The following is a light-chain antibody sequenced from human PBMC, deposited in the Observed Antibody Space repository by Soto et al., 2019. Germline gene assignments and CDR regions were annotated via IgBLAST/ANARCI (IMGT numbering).Light chain of an antibody. CDR2: GNS. CDR3: QSYDRSLRTYV. V-gene: IGLV1-40*01. CDR1: SSNIGAGYD. J-gene: IGLJ1*01. Sequence: QSVLTQPPSVSGAPGQRVTISCSGSSSNIGAGYDVNWYRQLPGTAPKLLIYGNSDRPSGVPDRFSGSKSGTSASLGITGLQAEDEADYFCQSYDRSLRTYVFGTATKVTVL.